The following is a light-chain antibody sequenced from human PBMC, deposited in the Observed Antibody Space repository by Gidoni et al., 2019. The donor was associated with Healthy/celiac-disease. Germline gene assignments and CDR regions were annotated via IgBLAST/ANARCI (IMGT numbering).Light chain of an antibody. V-gene: IGKV1-39*01. CDR3: QQSYSTPLLYT. CDR2: AAS. Sequence: DIQRTQSPSSLSASVGDRVTITCRASQSISSYLNWYQQKPGKAPKLLIYAASSLQSGVPARFSGSGSGTDFTLTISSLQPDDFATYYCQQSYSTPLLYTFGQGTKLEIK. J-gene: IGKJ2*01. CDR1: QSISSY.